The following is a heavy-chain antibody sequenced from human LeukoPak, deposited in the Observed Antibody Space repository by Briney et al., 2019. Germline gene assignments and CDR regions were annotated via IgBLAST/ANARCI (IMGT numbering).Heavy chain of an antibody. D-gene: IGHD1-7*01. CDR3: ARKLGLYFDY. Sequence: PSETLSLTCTVSGGSISSHYWSWIRQPPGKGLEWIGYIYYSGSTNYNPSLKSRVTISVDTSKNQFSLKLSSVTAADTAVYYCARKLGLYFDYWGQGTLVTVPS. J-gene: IGHJ4*02. V-gene: IGHV4-59*11. CDR2: IYYSGST. CDR1: GGSISSHY.